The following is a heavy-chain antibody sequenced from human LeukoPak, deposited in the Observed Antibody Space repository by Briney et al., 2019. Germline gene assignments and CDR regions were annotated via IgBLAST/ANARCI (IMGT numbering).Heavy chain of an antibody. J-gene: IGHJ4*02. CDR1: GFTFSSYA. V-gene: IGHV3-30*04. CDR3: ARDLYDSSGPY. D-gene: IGHD3-22*01. CDR2: ISYDGSNK. Sequence: PGGSLRPSCAASGFTFSSYAMHWVRQAPGKGLEWVAVISYDGSNKYYADSVKGRFTISRDNSKNTLYLQMNSLRAEDTAVYYCARDLYDSSGPYWGQGTLVTVSS.